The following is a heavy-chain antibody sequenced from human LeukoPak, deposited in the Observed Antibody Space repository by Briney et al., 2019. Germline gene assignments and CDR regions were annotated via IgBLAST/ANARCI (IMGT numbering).Heavy chain of an antibody. J-gene: IGHJ6*02. V-gene: IGHV1-18*01. D-gene: IGHD3-10*01. CDR1: GYIFIRYG. CDR2: IRAYYDYT. CDR3: ARNDYGSGSTYDYYDGMDV. Sequence: ASVKVSCQASGYIFIRYGISWVRQAPGQGLEWMGWIRAYYDYTNYAQKLQGRVTMTADTSTTTAYMEMRSLISNDTAVYYCARNDYGSGSTYDYYDGMDVWGQGTTVTVSS.